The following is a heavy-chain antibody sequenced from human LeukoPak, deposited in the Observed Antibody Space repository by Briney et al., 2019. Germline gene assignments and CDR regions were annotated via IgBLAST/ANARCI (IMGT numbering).Heavy chain of an antibody. CDR1: GGSITSSTYY. V-gene: IGHV4-39*01. Sequence: SDALSLTCTVSGGSITSSTYYWVWIRQPPGKGLEWIGTIYNSGAAYYTPSLKSRVTMSVDTSKNQVSLKLSSVTAADTAVYYCARHQGGTMYASWGQGTLVTVSS. J-gene: IGHJ5*02. CDR2: IYNSGAA. CDR3: ARHQGGTMYAS. D-gene: IGHD1-7*01.